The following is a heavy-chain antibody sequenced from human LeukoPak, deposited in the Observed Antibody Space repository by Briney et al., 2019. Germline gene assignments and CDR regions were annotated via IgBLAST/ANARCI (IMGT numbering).Heavy chain of an antibody. CDR2: IGTAGDT. CDR1: GFTFSSYD. CDR3: ARSVSPPFSSYYIDV. D-gene: IGHD3-16*01. V-gene: IGHV3-13*01. Sequence: GGSLRLSCAASGFTFSSYDMHWVRQATGKGLEWVSAIGTAGDTYYPGSVKGRFTISRENAKNSLYLQMNSLRAGDTAVYYCARSVSPPFSSYYIDVWGKGTTVTVSS. J-gene: IGHJ6*03.